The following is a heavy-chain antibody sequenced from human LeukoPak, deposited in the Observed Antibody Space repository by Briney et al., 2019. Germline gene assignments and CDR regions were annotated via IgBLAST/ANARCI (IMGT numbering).Heavy chain of an antibody. Sequence: ASVKGSCKASRYTFTGYYMHWVRQAPGQGLEWMGWINPNSGGTNYAQKFQGRVTMTRDTSISTAYMELSRLRSDDTAVYYCARDQLLWFGELSSWFDPWGQGTLVTVSS. J-gene: IGHJ5*02. CDR3: ARDQLLWFGELSSWFDP. CDR2: INPNSGGT. CDR1: RYTFTGYY. V-gene: IGHV1-2*02. D-gene: IGHD3-10*01.